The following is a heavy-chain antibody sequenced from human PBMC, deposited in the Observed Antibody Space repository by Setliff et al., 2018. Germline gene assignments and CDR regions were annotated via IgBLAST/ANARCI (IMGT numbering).Heavy chain of an antibody. CDR3: LRDRTAYSYGLDV. Sequence: PSETLSLTCTVSGGSISPYFWSWVRQPPGKGLEWIGYIYHNGNTNFNPSLKTRVTMSVDTSKNQFALNLKSVTAADTAVYYCLRDRTAYSYGLDVWGQGTTVTVSS. D-gene: IGHD5-18*01. J-gene: IGHJ6*02. CDR1: GGSISPYF. V-gene: IGHV4-59*01. CDR2: IYHNGNT.